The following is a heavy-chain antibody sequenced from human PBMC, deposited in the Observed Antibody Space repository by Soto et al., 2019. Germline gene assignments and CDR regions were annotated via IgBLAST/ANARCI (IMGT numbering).Heavy chain of an antibody. CDR3: ARWGYFDSSNYLAY. V-gene: IGHV1-3*01. CDR2: ISPGNGNT. D-gene: IGHD3-22*01. Sequence: QVQLVQSGAEVKKPGASVTVSCRASGYTFTSYGMNCVRQAPGRGLEWMGWISPGNGNTKYSQKFQGRDTMERDTSSSTAYMELSGLRSEDTAVYYCARWGYFDSSNYLAYWGLGTLVTVSS. J-gene: IGHJ4*02. CDR1: GYTFTSYG.